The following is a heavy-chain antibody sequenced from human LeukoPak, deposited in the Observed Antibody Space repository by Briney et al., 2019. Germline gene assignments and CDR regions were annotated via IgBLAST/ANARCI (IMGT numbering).Heavy chain of an antibody. D-gene: IGHD5-24*01. V-gene: IGHV1-46*01. CDR3: AKGGLRDGYSYAS. Sequence: ASVKVSCKASGYSFTSNYIHWVRQAPGQGLEWMGMIYPSDGSTSYAQKFQGRVTVTRDTSTSTVHMELSGLRSEDTAVYYCAKGGLRDGYSYASWGQGTLITVSS. J-gene: IGHJ5*02. CDR2: IYPSDGST. CDR1: GYSFTSNY.